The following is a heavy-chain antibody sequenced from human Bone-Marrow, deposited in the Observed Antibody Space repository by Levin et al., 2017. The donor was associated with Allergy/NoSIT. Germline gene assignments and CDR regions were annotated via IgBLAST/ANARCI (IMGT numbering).Heavy chain of an antibody. CDR3: ARAGGSGSYDYYYGMDV. V-gene: IGHV1-46*01. J-gene: IGHJ6*02. CDR1: GYTFTSYY. CDR2: INPSGGST. Sequence: EASVKVSCKASGYTFTSYYMHWVRQAPGQGLEWMGIINPSGGSTSYAQKFQGRVTMTRDTSTSTVYMELSSLRSEDTAVYYCARAGGSGSYDYYYGMDVWGQGTTVTVSS. D-gene: IGHD3-10*01.